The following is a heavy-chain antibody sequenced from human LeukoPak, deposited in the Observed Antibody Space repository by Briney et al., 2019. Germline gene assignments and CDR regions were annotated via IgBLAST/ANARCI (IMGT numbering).Heavy chain of an antibody. Sequence: GGSLRLSCAASGFTFTSSAMSWVRQAPGKGLEWVSYISSSGSTIYYADSVRGRFTISRDNAKNSLYLQMNSLRAEDTAVYYCAELGITMIGGVWGKGTTVTISS. D-gene: IGHD3-10*02. J-gene: IGHJ6*04. CDR3: AELGITMIGGV. V-gene: IGHV3-48*03. CDR2: ISSSGSTI. CDR1: GFTFTSSA.